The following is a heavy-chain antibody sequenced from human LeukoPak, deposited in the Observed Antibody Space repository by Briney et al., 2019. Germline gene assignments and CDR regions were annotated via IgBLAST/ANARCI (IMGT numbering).Heavy chain of an antibody. V-gene: IGHV4-38-2*02. CDR1: GYSISSGYY. Sequence: SETLSLTCTVSGYSISSGYYWGWIQQPPGKGLEWIGSVYHGGDSYYDPSLKSRVTISVDTSKDQFSLKLSSVTAADTAVYYCAKGYSSSTSCPADYWGQGILVTVSS. J-gene: IGHJ4*02. CDR2: VYHGGDS. D-gene: IGHD2-2*01. CDR3: AKGYSSSTSCPADY.